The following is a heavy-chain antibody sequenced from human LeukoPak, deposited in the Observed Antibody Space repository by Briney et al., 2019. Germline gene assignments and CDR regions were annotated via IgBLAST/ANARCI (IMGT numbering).Heavy chain of an antibody. CDR2: IYTGGNT. J-gene: IGHJ4*02. Sequence: GGSLRLSCAASGFTVDSNYLSWVRKAPGQGLEWVSTIYTGGNTYYAASVKGRFTISRDFSKNTVFLHMNSLGAEDTAMYYCARGDDSGYYDYFDYWGQGALVTVSS. CDR1: GFTVDSNY. V-gene: IGHV3-53*01. D-gene: IGHD3-22*01. CDR3: ARGDDSGYYDYFDY.